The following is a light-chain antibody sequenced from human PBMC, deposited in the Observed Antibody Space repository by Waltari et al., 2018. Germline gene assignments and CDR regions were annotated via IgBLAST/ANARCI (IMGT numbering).Light chain of an antibody. V-gene: IGLV2-14*03. CDR3: SSQSTKNGVI. Sequence: QSALTQPASVSGSPGQSITISCTGSSSDVGGADSVSWYEDHPGQAPKVISYDVNKRPSGGSDGFSGCKSGNTASLTISGLQAEDEATFYCSSQSTKNGVIFGGGTKVTVL. J-gene: IGLJ2*01. CDR2: DVN. CDR1: SSDVGGADS.